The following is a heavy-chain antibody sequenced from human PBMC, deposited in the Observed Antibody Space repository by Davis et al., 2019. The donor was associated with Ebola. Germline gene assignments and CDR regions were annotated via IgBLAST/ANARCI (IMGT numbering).Heavy chain of an antibody. V-gene: IGHV3-23*01. CDR3: AKDLYYYDSSGYPLDYYYYYGMDV. CDR1: GFTFSSYA. Sequence: GESLKISCAASGFTFSSYAMSWVRQAPGKGLEWVSAISGSGGSTYYADSVKGRFTISRDNSKNTLYLQMNSLRAEDTAVYYCAKDLYYYDSSGYPLDYYYYYGMDVWGQGTTVTVSS. CDR2: ISGSGGST. D-gene: IGHD3-22*01. J-gene: IGHJ6*02.